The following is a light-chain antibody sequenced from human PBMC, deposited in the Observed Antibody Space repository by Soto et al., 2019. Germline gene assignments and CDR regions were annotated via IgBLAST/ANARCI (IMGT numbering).Light chain of an antibody. CDR1: QGISSS. Sequence: AIRMTQSPSSFSASTGDRVTITCRASQGISSSLAWYQQKPGKAPKLLIYASSTLQSGVPSRFSGSGSGTDFTITISCLQSEDFATYYCQQYYSYPPTFGPGTKVDI. CDR3: QQYYSYPPT. V-gene: IGKV1-8*01. J-gene: IGKJ3*01. CDR2: ASS.